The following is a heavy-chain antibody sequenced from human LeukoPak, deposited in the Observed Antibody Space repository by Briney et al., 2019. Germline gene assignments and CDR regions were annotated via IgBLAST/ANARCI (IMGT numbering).Heavy chain of an antibody. CDR3: ARAFYGSGSYSHYYYYGMDV. Sequence: SETLSLTCAVYGGSFSGYYWSWIRQPPGKGLEWIGEINHSGSTNYNPSLKSRVTISVDTSKSQFSLKLSSVTAADTAVYYCARAFYGSGSYSHYYYYGMDVWGQGTTVTVSS. J-gene: IGHJ6*02. V-gene: IGHV4-34*01. CDR2: INHSGST. CDR1: GGSFSGYY. D-gene: IGHD3-10*01.